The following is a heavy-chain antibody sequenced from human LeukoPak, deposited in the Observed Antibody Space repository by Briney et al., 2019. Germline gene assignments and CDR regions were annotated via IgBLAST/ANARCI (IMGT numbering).Heavy chain of an antibody. D-gene: IGHD3-22*01. V-gene: IGHV3-30-3*01. Sequence: GGSLRLSCAASGFTFSSYAMHWVRQAPGKGLEWVAVISYDGSNKYYADSVKGRFTISRDNSKNTLYLQMNSLRAEDTAVYYCANSPNYYDSSGPFNAFDIWGQGTMVTVSS. J-gene: IGHJ3*02. CDR3: ANSPNYYDSSGPFNAFDI. CDR1: GFTFSSYA. CDR2: ISYDGSNK.